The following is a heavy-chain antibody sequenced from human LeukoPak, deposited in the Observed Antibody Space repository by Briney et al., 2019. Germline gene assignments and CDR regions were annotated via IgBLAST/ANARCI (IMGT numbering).Heavy chain of an antibody. V-gene: IGHV4-39*07. J-gene: IGHJ4*02. D-gene: IGHD3-3*01. CDR3: ARAPLNDFWSGYLFDY. Sequence: SETLSLTCSVSGGSISSSSYHWVWIRQPPGKGLEWVGTIYYSGTTYYNPSLKSRVTISIDTSKNQFSLKLSSVTAADTAVYYCARAPLNDFWSGYLFDYWGQGTLVTVSS. CDR2: IYYSGTT. CDR1: GGSISSSSYH.